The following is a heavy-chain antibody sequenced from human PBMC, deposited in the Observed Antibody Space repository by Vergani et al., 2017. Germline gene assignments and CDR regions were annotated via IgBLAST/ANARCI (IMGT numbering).Heavy chain of an antibody. J-gene: IGHJ6*04. CDR1: GFTFSHYS. CDR2: ISGNNDDV. D-gene: IGHD2-2*01. Sequence: EVQMVESGGGLVKPGGSLRLSCVASGFTFSHYSMNWVRQAPGKGLEWVSSISGNNDDVYYADSVKGRFTISRDNSKNTLYLQMNSLRAEDTAVYYCAKDARLFIVVVPAASSSWGKGTTVTVSS. V-gene: IGHV3-21*04. CDR3: AKDARLFIVVVPAASSS.